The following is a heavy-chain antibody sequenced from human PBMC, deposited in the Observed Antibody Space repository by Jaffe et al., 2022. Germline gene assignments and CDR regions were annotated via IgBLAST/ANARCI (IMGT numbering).Heavy chain of an antibody. D-gene: IGHD3-10*01. CDR2: ISSSGSTI. CDR1: GFTFSSYE. CDR3: ARDSYGSGGDFDY. V-gene: IGHV3-48*03. Sequence: EVQLVESGGGLVQPGGSLRLSCAASGFTFSSYEMNWVRQAPGKGLEWVSYISSSGSTIYYADSVKGRFTISRDNAKNSLYLQMNSLRAEDTAVYYCARDSYGSGGDFDYWGQGTLVTVSS. J-gene: IGHJ4*02.